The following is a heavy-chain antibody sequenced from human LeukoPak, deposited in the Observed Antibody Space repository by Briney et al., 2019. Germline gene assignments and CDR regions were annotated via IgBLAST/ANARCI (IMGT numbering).Heavy chain of an antibody. CDR3: AKRGYCSVASCSQTPYYFDY. D-gene: IGHD2-15*01. V-gene: IGHV3-30*18. Sequence: PGGSLRLSCAASGFTFSSFGMHWVRQAPGKGLEWVAGISYDGSSKYYADSVKGRFTMSRDNSRNTLYLQMNNLRAEDTAVYYCAKRGYCSVASCSQTPYYFDYWGQGTLVTVSS. J-gene: IGHJ4*02. CDR1: GFTFSSFG. CDR2: ISYDGSSK.